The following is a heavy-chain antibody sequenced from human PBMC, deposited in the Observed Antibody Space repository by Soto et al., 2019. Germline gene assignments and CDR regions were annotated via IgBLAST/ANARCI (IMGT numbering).Heavy chain of an antibody. CDR1: GFTFSSYA. D-gene: IGHD3-3*01. CDR2: ISGSGGST. J-gene: IGHJ4*02. CDR3: AKVSYDFWSGYYTGGVRFDY. Sequence: GGSLRLSCAASGFTFSSYAMSWVRQAPGKGLEWVSAISGSGGSTYYADSVKGRFTISRDNSKNTLYLQMNSLRAEDTAVYYCAKVSYDFWSGYYTGGVRFDYWGQGTLVTVSS. V-gene: IGHV3-23*01.